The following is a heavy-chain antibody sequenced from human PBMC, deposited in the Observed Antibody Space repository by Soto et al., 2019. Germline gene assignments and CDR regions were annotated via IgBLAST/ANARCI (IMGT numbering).Heavy chain of an antibody. V-gene: IGHV3-53*01. CDR1: GFTVSSNY. J-gene: IGHJ6*02. CDR3: AKEDYYYYYGMDV. Sequence: EVQLVESGGGLIQPGGSLRLSCAASGFTVSSNYMSWVRQAPGKGLEWVSVIYSGGSTYYADSVKGRFTISRDNSKNTLYLQMNSLSAEDTAVYYCAKEDYYYYYGMDVWGQGTTVTVSS. CDR2: IYSGGST.